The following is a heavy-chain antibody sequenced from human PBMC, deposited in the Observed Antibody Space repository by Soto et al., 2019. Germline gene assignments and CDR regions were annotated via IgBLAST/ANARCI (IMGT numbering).Heavy chain of an antibody. V-gene: IGHV4-30-4*01. Sequence: PSETLSLTCTVSGGSISSGDYYCSWIRQPPGKGLEWIGYIYYSGSTYYNPSLKSRVTISVDTSKNQFSLKLSSVTAADTAVYYCARGTTTVTTFEYWGQGTLVTVSS. CDR2: IYYSGST. J-gene: IGHJ4*02. D-gene: IGHD4-17*01. CDR3: ARGTTTVTTFEY. CDR1: GGSISSGDYY.